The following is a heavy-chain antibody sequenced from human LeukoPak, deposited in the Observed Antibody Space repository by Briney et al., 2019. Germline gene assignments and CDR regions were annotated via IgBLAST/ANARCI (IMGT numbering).Heavy chain of an antibody. V-gene: IGHV4-4*07. CDR3: ARESVAAGTRWFDY. CDR1: GGYISDYY. CDR2: VQISENN. J-gene: IGHJ4*02. Sequence: PSETLSLTCTVSGGYISDYYWTWIRQSAGKGLEWIGRVQISENNNYNPSLKSRVTLSLDTSKNQFSLKLTSVTAVDTAIYYCARESVAAGTRWFDYWGQGTLVTVSS. D-gene: IGHD6-13*01.